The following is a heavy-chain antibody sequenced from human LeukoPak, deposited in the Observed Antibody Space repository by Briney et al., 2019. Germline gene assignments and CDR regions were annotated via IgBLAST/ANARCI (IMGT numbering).Heavy chain of an antibody. J-gene: IGHJ4*02. CDR1: GFNFDDYA. CDR3: TKDARVKTTVQSNYFDY. D-gene: IGHD4-17*01. Sequence: GGSLRLSCAASGFNFDDYAMHWLRQPPGKGLEWVSGISWNGGSIGCADSVKGRFTISRDNAKNSLYLQMYGLRAEDTAFYYCTKDARVKTTVQSNYFDYWGQGTLLTVSS. CDR2: ISWNGGSI. V-gene: IGHV3-9*01.